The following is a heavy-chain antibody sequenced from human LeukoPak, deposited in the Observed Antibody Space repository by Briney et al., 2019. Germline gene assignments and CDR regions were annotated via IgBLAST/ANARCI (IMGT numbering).Heavy chain of an antibody. CDR2: IGTSSTTI. D-gene: IGHD1-26*01. J-gene: IGHJ4*02. CDR3: ANQRWSGSYSDY. V-gene: IGHV3-48*04. Sequence: GGSLRLSCAASGFTFSSYTMNWVRQPPGKGLEWVSNIGTSSTTIYYADSVKGRFTISRDNAKNSLYLQMNSLRAEDTAVYYCANQRWSGSYSDYWGQGTLVTVSS. CDR1: GFTFSSYT.